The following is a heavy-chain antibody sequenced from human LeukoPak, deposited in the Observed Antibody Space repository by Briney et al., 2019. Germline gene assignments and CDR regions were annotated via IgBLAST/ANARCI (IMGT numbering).Heavy chain of an antibody. CDR2: IYTSGST. Sequence: SETLSLTCTVSGGSISSYYWSWIRQPAGKGLEWIGRIYTSGSTNYNPSLKSRVTISVDKSKNQFSLKLSSVTAADTAVYYCARDLGYDSSGYYPGTFDYWGQGTLVTVSS. J-gene: IGHJ4*02. D-gene: IGHD3-22*01. CDR3: ARDLGYDSSGYYPGTFDY. V-gene: IGHV4-4*07. CDR1: GGSISSYY.